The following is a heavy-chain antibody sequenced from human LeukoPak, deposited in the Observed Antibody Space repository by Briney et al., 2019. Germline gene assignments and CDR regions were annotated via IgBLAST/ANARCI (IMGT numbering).Heavy chain of an antibody. V-gene: IGHV3-30-3*01. CDR1: GFTFSSYA. D-gene: IGHD4-17*01. J-gene: IGHJ4*02. CDR2: ISYDGSNK. Sequence: GRSLRLSCAASGFTFSSYAMHWVRQAPGKGLEWVAVISYDGSNKYYADSVKGRFTISRDNAKNSLYLQMNSLRAEDMAVYFCAREVYVDGGYWGQGTLVTVSS. CDR3: AREVYVDGGY.